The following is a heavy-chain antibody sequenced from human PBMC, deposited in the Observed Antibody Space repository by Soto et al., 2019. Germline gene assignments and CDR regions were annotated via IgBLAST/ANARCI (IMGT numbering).Heavy chain of an antibody. V-gene: IGHV1-18*01. J-gene: IGHJ6*02. CDR3: AGGRGLPPSYPYYFGMDV. D-gene: IGHD1-26*01. CDR1: GYTFTSYG. CDR2: ISAYNGNT. Sequence: ASVKVSCKASGYTFTSYGISWVRQAPGQGLEWMGWISAYNGNTNYAQKLQGRVTMTTDTSTSTAYMELRSLRSDDTAVYYCAGGRGLPPSYPYYFGMDVWGQGTTVTVSS.